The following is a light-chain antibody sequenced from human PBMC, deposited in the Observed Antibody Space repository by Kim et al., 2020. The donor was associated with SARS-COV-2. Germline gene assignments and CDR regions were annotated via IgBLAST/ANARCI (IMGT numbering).Light chain of an antibody. CDR2: QDT. Sequence: SYELTQPPSVSVSPGQTASISCSGDKLGSQYVAWYQQKPGQSPVLVIYQDTKRPSGIPERFSGSSSGTTATLTISGTQAVDEAHYYCQTWDNRVVLGGGT. CDR1: KLGSQY. CDR3: QTWDNRVV. J-gene: IGLJ3*02. V-gene: IGLV3-1*01.